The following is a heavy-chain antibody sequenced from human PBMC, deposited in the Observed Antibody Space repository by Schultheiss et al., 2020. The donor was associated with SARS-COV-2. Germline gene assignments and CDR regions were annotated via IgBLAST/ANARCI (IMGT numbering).Heavy chain of an antibody. V-gene: IGHV3-23*01. CDR3: AKDRGLYDSWSGYYSNWYFDL. D-gene: IGHD3-3*01. CDR2: ISGSGGST. Sequence: GGSLRLSCAASGFTFSSYAMSWVRQAPGKGLEWVSAISGSGGSTYYADSVKGRFTISRDNSKNTLYLQMNSLRAEDTAVYYCAKDRGLYDSWSGYYSNWYFDLWGRGTLVTVSS. CDR1: GFTFSSYA. J-gene: IGHJ2*01.